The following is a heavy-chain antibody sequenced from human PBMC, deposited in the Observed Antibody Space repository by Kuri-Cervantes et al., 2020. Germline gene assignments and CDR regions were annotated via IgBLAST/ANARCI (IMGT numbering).Heavy chain of an antibody. D-gene: IGHD3-16*01. V-gene: IGHV3-73*01. CDR3: ARAEGLVWGSYLYNWFDP. Sequence: GESLKISCAASGFTFSAYAIHWVRQASGKGLEWVGRMRSTANSYATAYAASVKGRFTISRDNAKNSLYLQMNSLRAEDTALYYCARAEGLVWGSYLYNWFDPWGQGTLVTVSS. J-gene: IGHJ5*02. CDR2: MRSTANSYAT. CDR1: GFTFSAYA.